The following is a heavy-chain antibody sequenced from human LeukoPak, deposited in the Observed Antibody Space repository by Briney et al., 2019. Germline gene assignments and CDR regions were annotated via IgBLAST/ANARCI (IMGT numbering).Heavy chain of an antibody. CDR1: GGSISSYY. J-gene: IGHJ6*02. CDR2: IYYSGST. V-gene: IGHV4-59*01. D-gene: IGHD6-19*01. Sequence: SETLSLTCTVSGGSISSYYWSWIRQPPGKGLEWIGYIYYSGSTNYNPSLKSRVTISVDTSKNQFSLKLSSVTAADTAVYYCARISSGLYYGMDVWGQGTTVTVSS. CDR3: ARISSGLYYGMDV.